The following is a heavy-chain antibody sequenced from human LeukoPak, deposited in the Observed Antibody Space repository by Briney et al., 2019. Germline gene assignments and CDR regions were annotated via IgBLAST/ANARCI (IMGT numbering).Heavy chain of an antibody. D-gene: IGHD4-11*01. CDR2: IYPGDSDT. J-gene: IGHJ6*02. CDR1: GYSFTSYW. CDR3: ARLKVTTPLGYGMDV. V-gene: IGHV5-51*01. Sequence: HGESLKISCKGSGYSFTSYWIGWVRQMPGKGLEWMGIIYPGDSDTRYSPSFQGQVTISADKSISTAYLQWSSLKASDTAMYYCARLKVTTPLGYGMDVWGQGTTVTVSS.